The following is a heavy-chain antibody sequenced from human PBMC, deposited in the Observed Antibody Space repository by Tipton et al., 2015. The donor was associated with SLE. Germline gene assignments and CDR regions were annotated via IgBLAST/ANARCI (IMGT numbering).Heavy chain of an antibody. CDR1: GETISSRSFL. CDR2: IKYSGST. Sequence: LRLSCAVFGETISSRSFLWGWIRQPPGKGLEWIGSIKYSGSTYYNSSLKSRVTISLDTSRNQFSLKLTSVTAADTAIYYCARRHYSGPFDSWGQGTLVTVSS. V-gene: IGHV4-39*07. D-gene: IGHD5-12*01. CDR3: ARRHYSGPFDS. J-gene: IGHJ4*02.